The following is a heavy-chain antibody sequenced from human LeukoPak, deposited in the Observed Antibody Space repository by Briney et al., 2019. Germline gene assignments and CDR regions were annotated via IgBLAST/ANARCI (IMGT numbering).Heavy chain of an antibody. CDR2: VHYSGST. D-gene: IGHD3-10*01. Sequence: SETLSLTCSVSGGSISSSSYFWCWIRQPPGKGLEWIASVHYSGSTYYNPSLKSRLTISVDTSKNQFSLELSSVTAADTALYFCARQLYVSGSYYAPMDVWGKGTTVTISS. J-gene: IGHJ6*03. CDR3: ARQLYVSGSYYAPMDV. V-gene: IGHV4-39*01. CDR1: GGSISSSSYF.